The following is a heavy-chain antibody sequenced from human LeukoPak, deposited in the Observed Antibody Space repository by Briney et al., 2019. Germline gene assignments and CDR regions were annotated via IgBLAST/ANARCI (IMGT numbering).Heavy chain of an antibody. Sequence: SETLSLTCTVSGGSISSYYWSWIRQPPGKGPQWIGYIHYSGSTNYNPSLKSRLAISVDTSKNQFSLKLTSVTAADTAVYYCARTTEGGYTYDYFYYYYMDVWGKGTTVTISS. D-gene: IGHD5-18*01. CDR3: ARTTEGGYTYDYFYYYYMDV. CDR1: GGSISSYY. J-gene: IGHJ6*03. V-gene: IGHV4-59*01. CDR2: IHYSGST.